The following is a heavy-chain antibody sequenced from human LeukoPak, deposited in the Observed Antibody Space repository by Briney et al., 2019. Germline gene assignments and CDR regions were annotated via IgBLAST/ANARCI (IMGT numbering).Heavy chain of an antibody. CDR2: ISSSSSYI. CDR3: ARDRSGYDFAMDMDV. Sequence: PGGSLRLSCAASGFTFSSYSMNWVRQAPGKGLEWVSSISSSSSYIYYADSVKGRFTISRDNAKNSLYPQMNSLRAEDTAVYYCARDRSGYDFAMDMDVWGQGTTVTVSS. J-gene: IGHJ6*02. D-gene: IGHD5-12*01. CDR1: GFTFSSYS. V-gene: IGHV3-21*01.